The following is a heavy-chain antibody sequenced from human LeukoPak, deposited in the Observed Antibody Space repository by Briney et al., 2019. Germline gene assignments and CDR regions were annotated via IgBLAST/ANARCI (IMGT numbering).Heavy chain of an antibody. CDR2: ISGSGGST. CDR3: ARGSIAVAGTDFDY. CDR1: GFTSSSYA. Sequence: GGSLRLSCAASGFTSSSYAMSWVRQAPGKGLEWVSAISGSGGSTYYADSVKGRFTISRDNSKNTLYLQMNSLRAEDTAVYYCARGSIAVAGTDFDYWGQGTLVTVSS. V-gene: IGHV3-23*01. J-gene: IGHJ4*02. D-gene: IGHD6-19*01.